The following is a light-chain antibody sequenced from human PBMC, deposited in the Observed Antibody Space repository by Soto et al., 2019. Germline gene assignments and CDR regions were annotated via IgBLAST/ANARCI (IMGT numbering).Light chain of an antibody. CDR3: AAWDDSLSGRYV. J-gene: IGLJ1*01. V-gene: IGLV1-47*01. CDR1: SSNIGSNY. Sequence: QSVLTQPPSASGTPGQRVTISCSGSSSNIGSNYVYWYQQLPGTAPKLLIYRNNQRPSGVPDRFSGSKSGTSASLAISGLRSEDEADYYCAAWDDSLSGRYVFGTGTKVT. CDR2: RNN.